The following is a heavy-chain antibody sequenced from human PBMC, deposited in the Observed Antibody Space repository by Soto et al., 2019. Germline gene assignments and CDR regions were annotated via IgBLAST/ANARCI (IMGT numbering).Heavy chain of an antibody. CDR3: AREITMVRGRSAFDI. V-gene: IGHV1-18*01. J-gene: IGHJ3*02. CDR1: GYTFTSYG. Sequence: VKVSFKASGYTFTSYGISWVRQAPGQGLEWMGWISAYNGNTNYAQKLQGRVTMTTDTSTSTAYMELRSLRSDDTAVYYCAREITMVRGRSAFDIWGQGTMVTVSS. D-gene: IGHD3-10*01. CDR2: ISAYNGNT.